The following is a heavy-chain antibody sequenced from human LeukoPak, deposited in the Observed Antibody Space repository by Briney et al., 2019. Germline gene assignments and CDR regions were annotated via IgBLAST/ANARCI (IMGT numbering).Heavy chain of an antibody. Sequence: ASVKVSCKASGYTFTSYDINWVRQATGQGLEWMGWLNPNSGNTGYAQKFQGRVTMTRNTSISAAYMELSSLRSEDTAVYYCARDYSMSRSDYWGQGTLVTVSS. CDR3: ARDYSMSRSDY. CDR1: GYTFTSYD. CDR2: LNPNSGNT. D-gene: IGHD2-15*01. J-gene: IGHJ4*02. V-gene: IGHV1-8*01.